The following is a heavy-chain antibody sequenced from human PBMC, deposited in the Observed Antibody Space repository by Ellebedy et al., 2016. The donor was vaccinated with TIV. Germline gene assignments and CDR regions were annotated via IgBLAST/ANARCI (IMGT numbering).Heavy chain of an antibody. CDR1: GYTFTSYA. V-gene: IGHV1-3*01. Sequence: ASVQVSCXASGYTFTSYAMHWVRQAPGQRLEWMGWINAGNGNTKYSQKFQGRVTITRDTSASTAYMELSSRRSEDTAVYYCAREIVATSINWFDPWGQGTLVTVSS. CDR2: INAGNGNT. J-gene: IGHJ5*02. CDR3: AREIVATSINWFDP. D-gene: IGHD5-12*01.